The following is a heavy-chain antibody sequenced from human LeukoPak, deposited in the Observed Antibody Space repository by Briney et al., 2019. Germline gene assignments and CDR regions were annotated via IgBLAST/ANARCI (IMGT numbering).Heavy chain of an antibody. D-gene: IGHD6-19*01. CDR2: IYYSGST. J-gene: IGHJ4*02. V-gene: IGHV4-31*03. Sequence: SETLSLTCTVSGGSISSGGYYWSWIRQHPGKGLEWIGYIYYSGSTYYNPSLKSRVTISVDTSKNQFSLKLSSVTAADTAVYYCARVAVAGTSEAYWGQGTLATVSS. CDR1: GGSISSGGYY. CDR3: ARVAVAGTSEAY.